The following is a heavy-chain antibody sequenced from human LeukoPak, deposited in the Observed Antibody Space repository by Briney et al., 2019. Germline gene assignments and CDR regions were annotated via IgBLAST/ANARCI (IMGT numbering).Heavy chain of an antibody. CDR1: GYSFTSYW. CDR3: ARSTNSSGYYDLWDY. J-gene: IGHJ4*02. CDR2: IYPGDSDT. V-gene: IGHV5-51*01. Sequence: GESLKISCKGSGYSFTSYWIGWVRQMPGKGLEWMGIIYPGDSDTRYSPSFQGQVTISADNSISTAYLQWSSLKASDTAMYYCARSTNSSGYYDLWDYWGQGTLVTVSS. D-gene: IGHD3-22*01.